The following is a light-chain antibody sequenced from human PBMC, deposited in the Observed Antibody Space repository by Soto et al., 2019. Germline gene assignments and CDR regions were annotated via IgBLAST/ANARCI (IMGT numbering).Light chain of an antibody. CDR3: XQSYSTQYT. V-gene: IGKV1-39*01. Sequence: DIQMTQSPSSLSASVGDRVTITCRASQSISSYLNWYQQKPGKAPKLLIYAASSLQSGGPSRFSGXGSGTXXXLXXXXLQPXDFAXXXXXQSYSTQYTFGQGTKLEIK. CDR2: AAS. J-gene: IGKJ2*01. CDR1: QSISSY.